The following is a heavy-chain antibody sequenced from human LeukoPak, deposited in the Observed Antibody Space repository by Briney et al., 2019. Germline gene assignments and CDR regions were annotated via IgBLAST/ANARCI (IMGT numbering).Heavy chain of an antibody. J-gene: IGHJ4*02. D-gene: IGHD1-26*01. V-gene: IGHV3-74*01. Sequence: PGGSLRLSCAASGFTFSSYWMHWVRQAPGKGLVWVSRINSDGSSTSYADSVKGRFTISRDNAKNSLYLQMNSLRAEDTAVYYCARDNRPYSGSYAATYDYWGQGTLVTVSS. CDR1: GFTFSSYW. CDR2: INSDGSST. CDR3: ARDNRPYSGSYAATYDY.